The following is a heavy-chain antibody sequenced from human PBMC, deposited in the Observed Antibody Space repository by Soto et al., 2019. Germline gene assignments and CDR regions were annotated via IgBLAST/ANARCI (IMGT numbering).Heavy chain of an antibody. CDR3: AKDITSRISTMYYGSAMDV. CDR1: GLNFDDYG. D-gene: IGHD3-10*01. J-gene: IGHJ6*02. Sequence: GGSLRLSCVASGLNFDDYGMHWVRQSPGKGLEWVSGISWKSGSVGYAASAKGRFTISRDNAKKSLYLQMNSLRPEDTALYYCAKDITSRISTMYYGSAMDVWGQGTTVTVSS. V-gene: IGHV3-9*01. CDR2: ISWKSGSV.